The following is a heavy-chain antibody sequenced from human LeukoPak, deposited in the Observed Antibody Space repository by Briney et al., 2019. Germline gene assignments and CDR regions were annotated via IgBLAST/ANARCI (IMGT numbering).Heavy chain of an antibody. V-gene: IGHV1-69*01. CDR1: GGTFSSYA. CDR2: IIPIFGTA. CDR3: ALPPERRFLEWGN. Sequence: SVKVSCKASGGTFSSYAISWVRQAPGQGLEWMGGIIPIFGTANYAQKFQGRVTITADESTSTAYMELSSLRSEDTAVYYCALPPERRFLEWGNWGQGTLVTVSS. D-gene: IGHD3-3*01. J-gene: IGHJ4*02.